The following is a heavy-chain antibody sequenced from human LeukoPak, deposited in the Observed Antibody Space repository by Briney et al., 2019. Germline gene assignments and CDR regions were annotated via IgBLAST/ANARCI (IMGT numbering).Heavy chain of an antibody. V-gene: IGHV1-18*01. CDR1: GYIFNNFG. CDR3: TRDRVGGDLTGESLY. Sequence: ASVKVSCKTSGYIFNNFGSTWVRQPPGQGLEWMGWISAFNGNTVYTQKVQGRLTLTTDTSTSTAFMELRNLKSDDTGIYYCTRDRVGGDLTGESLYWGQGTLVTVS. CDR2: ISAFNGNT. J-gene: IGHJ4*02. D-gene: IGHD1-14*01.